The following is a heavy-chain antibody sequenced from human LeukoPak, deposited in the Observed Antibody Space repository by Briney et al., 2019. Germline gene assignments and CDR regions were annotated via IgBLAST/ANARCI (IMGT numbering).Heavy chain of an antibody. D-gene: IGHD2-2*01. CDR3: AFRPLGDCSSSTCYAFDY. J-gene: IGHJ4*02. CDR1: GFTFSNYS. CDR2: ISSSGSNT. Sequence: GGSLRLSCAVSGFTFSNYSMNWVRQAPGKGMEWVSYISSSGSNTYYADSVKGRFTVSRDNAKNSLYLQMNSLRDEDTAVYYCAFRPLGDCSSSTCYAFDYWGRGTLVTVSS. V-gene: IGHV3-48*02.